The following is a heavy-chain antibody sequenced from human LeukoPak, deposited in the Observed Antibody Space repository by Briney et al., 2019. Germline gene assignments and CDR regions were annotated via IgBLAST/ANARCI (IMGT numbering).Heavy chain of an antibody. V-gene: IGHV3-7*01. CDR3: ARDWDGSGTVFDL. CDR1: GFTYRNYW. D-gene: IGHD3-10*01. Sequence: GGSLRLSCAASGFTYRNYWMSWVRQAPGKGLEWVANIKTDGSQKYYVDSVGGRFAISRDNAKSSLYLQMNSLRVEDTAVYHCARDWDGSGTVFDLWGQGTLVTVSS. J-gene: IGHJ5*02. CDR2: IKTDGSQK.